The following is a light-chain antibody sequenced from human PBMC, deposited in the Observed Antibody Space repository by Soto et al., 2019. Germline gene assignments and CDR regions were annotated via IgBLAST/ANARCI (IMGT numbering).Light chain of an antibody. CDR2: DNS. V-gene: IGLV1-51*01. CDR1: TSNIGGNY. Sequence: QSVLTQPPSVSAAPGQRVAISCSGSTSNIGGNYVSWFQQLPGTAPKLLIYDNSKRPPGIPDRFSGSRSGTSATLGITGLQTGDEADYFCGAWDSRLSVYVFGSGTKVTVL. J-gene: IGLJ1*01. CDR3: GAWDSRLSVYV.